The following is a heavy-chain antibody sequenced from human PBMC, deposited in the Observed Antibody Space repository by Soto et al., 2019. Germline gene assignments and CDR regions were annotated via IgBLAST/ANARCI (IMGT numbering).Heavy chain of an antibody. CDR3: ARVGVKWLVQGYFDY. Sequence: QVQLVESGGGVVQPGRSLRLSCAASGFTFSSYGMHWVRQAPGKGLEWVAVIWYDGSNKYYVDSVKGRFTISRDNSKNTLYLQMNSLRAEDTAVYYCARVGVKWLVQGYFDYWGQGTLVTVSS. V-gene: IGHV3-33*01. CDR2: IWYDGSNK. CDR1: GFTFSSYG. J-gene: IGHJ4*02. D-gene: IGHD6-19*01.